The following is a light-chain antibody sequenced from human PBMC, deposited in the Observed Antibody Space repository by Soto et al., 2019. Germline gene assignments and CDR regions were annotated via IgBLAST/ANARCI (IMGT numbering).Light chain of an antibody. CDR2: CAS. CDR3: RQYVNWTPRHT. CDR1: QRVGTD. Sequence: EKVMTQSPATLSVSPGERATLSCRASQRVGTDLAWYQQKPGQGPRLLIYCASNRFSGVPARFSCSGSGPDFPLTIEGLQSEDFAIYYCRQYVNWTPRHTFGHGTKLEF. V-gene: IGKV3-15*01. J-gene: IGKJ2*01.